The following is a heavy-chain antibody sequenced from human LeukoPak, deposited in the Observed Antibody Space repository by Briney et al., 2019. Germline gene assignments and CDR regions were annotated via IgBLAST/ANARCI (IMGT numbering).Heavy chain of an antibody. CDR1: GGSFSGYY. J-gene: IGHJ4*02. Sequence: PSETLSLTCAVYGGSFSGYYWSWIRQAPGKGLEWIGEINHSGSTNYNPSLKSRVTISVDTSKNQFSLKLSSVTAADTAVYYCARVRRFLNYFDYWGQGTLVTVSS. V-gene: IGHV4-34*01. CDR2: INHSGST. CDR3: ARVRRFLNYFDY. D-gene: IGHD3-3*01.